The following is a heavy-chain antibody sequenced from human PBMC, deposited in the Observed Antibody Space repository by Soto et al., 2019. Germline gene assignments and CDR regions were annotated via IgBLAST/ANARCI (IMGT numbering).Heavy chain of an antibody. CDR2: IIPIFGTP. Sequence: QVQLVQSGAEVKKPGSSVKVSCKASVGTFSTYTFSWVRQAPGQGLEWMGRIIPIFGTPYYAQKFQGRVTITADKSTSTVYMELSSLRSDDTAVYFCARVLECRGYCLDKPTWFAPWGQGTLVTVSS. CDR3: ARVLECRGYCLDKPTWFAP. J-gene: IGHJ5*02. CDR1: VGTFSTYT. V-gene: IGHV1-69*06. D-gene: IGHD2-15*01.